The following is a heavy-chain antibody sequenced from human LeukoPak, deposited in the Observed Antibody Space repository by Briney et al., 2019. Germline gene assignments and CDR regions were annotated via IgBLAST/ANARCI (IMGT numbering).Heavy chain of an antibody. CDR3: AKDSRVVVVAEDNWFDP. Sequence: GGSLRLSCAASGFTFSSYAMSWVRQAPGKGLEWVSAISGSGGSTYYADSVKGRFTISRDNSKNTLYLQMNSLRAEDTAVYYCAKDSRVVVVAEDNWFDPWGQGTLVTVSS. D-gene: IGHD2-15*01. CDR2: ISGSGGST. J-gene: IGHJ5*02. V-gene: IGHV3-23*01. CDR1: GFTFSSYA.